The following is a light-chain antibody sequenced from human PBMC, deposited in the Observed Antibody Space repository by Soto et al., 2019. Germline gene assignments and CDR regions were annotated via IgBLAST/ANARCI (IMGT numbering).Light chain of an antibody. J-gene: IGKJ3*01. Sequence: EIVLTQSPATLSVSPGERVTLSCRASQSIRTNLAWYQQKSGQAPRLLMYGSSIRAPGTPDRFSGSGSGTEFSFTISSLQSEDFAVYFCQQYYDWPPEVTFGPGTKVDVK. CDR1: QSIRTN. CDR2: GSS. CDR3: QQYYDWPPEVT. V-gene: IGKV3-15*01.